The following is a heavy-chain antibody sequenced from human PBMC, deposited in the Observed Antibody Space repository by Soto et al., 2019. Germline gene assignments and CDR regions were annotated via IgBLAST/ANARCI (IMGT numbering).Heavy chain of an antibody. Sequence: SETLSVTCTVSGGSISPYYWAWIRQPPGKGLEWVGYIYYSGSTSYNPSLKSRVTLSLETSKSQFSLRLSSVTASDTAVYYCARLAESYLSLDSWGEGTLVTVSS. J-gene: IGHJ5*01. CDR3: ARLAESYLSLDS. V-gene: IGHV4-59*08. CDR2: IYYSGST. D-gene: IGHD6-19*01. CDR1: GGSISPYY.